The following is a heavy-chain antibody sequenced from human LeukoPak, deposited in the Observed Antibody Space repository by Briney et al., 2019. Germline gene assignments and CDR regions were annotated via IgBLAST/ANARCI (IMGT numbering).Heavy chain of an antibody. V-gene: IGHV3-9*01. D-gene: IGHD3-22*01. CDR1: GFTFGDYA. CDR3: AKLYYDSSGYPYFDY. Sequence: GRSLRLSCAASGFTFGDYAMHWVRQAPGKGLEWVSGISWNSGSIGYADSVKGRFTISRDNAKNSLYLQMNSLRAEDTALYYCAKLYYDSSGYPYFDYWGQGTPVTVSS. J-gene: IGHJ4*02. CDR2: ISWNSGSI.